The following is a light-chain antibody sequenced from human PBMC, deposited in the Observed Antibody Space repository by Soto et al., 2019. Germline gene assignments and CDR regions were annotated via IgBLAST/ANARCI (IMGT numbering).Light chain of an antibody. Sequence: ELVLTQSPATLSLSPGERATLSCRASQSVSSYLAWYQQKPGQAPRLLIYDASTRATGIPARFSGSVSGTVFTLTISSLEPEDFAVYYCQQRSNWPPWTFGQGTKVEIK. CDR1: QSVSSY. J-gene: IGKJ1*01. CDR2: DAS. CDR3: QQRSNWPPWT. V-gene: IGKV3-11*01.